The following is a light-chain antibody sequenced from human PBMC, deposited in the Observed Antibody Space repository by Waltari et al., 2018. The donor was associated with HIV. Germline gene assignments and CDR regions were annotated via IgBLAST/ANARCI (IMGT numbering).Light chain of an antibody. J-gene: IGKJ4*01. CDR1: QSVGLN. CDR2: GAS. CDR3: QQYDVWPLT. Sequence: DIVLTQSPATLSVSPGVRATLSCRASQSVGLNLAWYQQRPGQPPKLLFYGASTRTSDTSTRFSARGSGTEFTLSITSIRPEDFATYFCQQYDVWPLTFGGGT. V-gene: IGKV3-15*01.